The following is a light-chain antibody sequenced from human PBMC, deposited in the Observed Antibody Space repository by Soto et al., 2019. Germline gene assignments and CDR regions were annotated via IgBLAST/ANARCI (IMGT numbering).Light chain of an antibody. CDR3: SAYASSNNGYV. Sequence: QAVLTQPPSASGSPGQSVTISCTGTSSDVGGYNYVSWYQQHPGKAPKLMTYEGSKRPSGVPDRFAGSESGNTASLSVSGLQAEDEADYYCSAYASSNNGYVFGTGTKVTVL. CDR2: EGS. CDR1: SSDVGGYNY. V-gene: IGLV2-8*01. J-gene: IGLJ1*01.